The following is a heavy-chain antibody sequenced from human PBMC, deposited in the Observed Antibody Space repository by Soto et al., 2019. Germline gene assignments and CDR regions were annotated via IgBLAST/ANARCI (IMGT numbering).Heavy chain of an antibody. CDR2: ISSSSSYI. CDR1: GFTFSSYS. D-gene: IGHD6-6*01. CDR3: ARIQLGYAAFDI. J-gene: IGHJ3*02. Sequence: EVQLVESGGGLVKPGGSLRLSCAASGFTFSSYSMNWVRQAPGKGLEWVSSISSSSSYIYYADSVKGRFTISRDNAKNSLYLQMNSLRADDTAVYYCARIQLGYAAFDIWGQGALGTAAS. V-gene: IGHV3-21*01.